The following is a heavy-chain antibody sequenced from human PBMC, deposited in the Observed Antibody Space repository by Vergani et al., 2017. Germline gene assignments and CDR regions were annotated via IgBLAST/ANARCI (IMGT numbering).Heavy chain of an antibody. CDR1: GFTFSSYA. D-gene: IGHD3-9*01. Sequence: VQLVESGGGVVKPGRSLRLSCAASGFTFSSYAMHWVRQAPGKGLEWVAVISYDGSIKYYADTVKGRFTISRDNSKNTPYLQMNSLRAEDTAVYYCARDLDWQNWYFDLWGRGTLVTVSS. CDR3: ARDLDWQNWYFDL. V-gene: IGHV3-30*04. CDR2: ISYDGSIK. J-gene: IGHJ2*01.